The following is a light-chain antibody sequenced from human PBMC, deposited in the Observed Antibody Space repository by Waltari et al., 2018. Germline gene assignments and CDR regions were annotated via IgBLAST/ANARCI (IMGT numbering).Light chain of an antibody. V-gene: IGLV2-14*01. J-gene: IGLJ2*01. CDR2: EVS. CDR3: SSYTSSSTPHVV. Sequence: QSALTQPASVSGSPGQSITISCTRTRRHVGGDNYVSWYQQHPGKAPKLMIYEVSNRPSGVSNRFSGSKSGNTASLTISGLQAEDEADYYCSSYTSSSTPHVVFGGGTKLTVL. CDR1: RRHVGGDNY.